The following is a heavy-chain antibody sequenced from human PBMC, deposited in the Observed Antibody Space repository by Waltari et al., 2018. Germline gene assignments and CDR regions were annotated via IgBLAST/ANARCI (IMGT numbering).Heavy chain of an antibody. D-gene: IGHD1-26*01. J-gene: IGHJ3*02. CDR3: ARPQADTGTYKIAFQI. CDR1: GFNFHLYR. V-gene: IGHV3-21*02. CDR2: ISSGSSYI. Sequence: QLADSGGGLVRPGGSLRRSCAASGFNFHLYRLLWVGQAPGKGLGWVSSISSGSSYIYYADSVKGRFTVSRDNIQNSVFLEMTGLRVDDTAMYYCARPQADTGTYKIAFQIWGQGTMVTVST.